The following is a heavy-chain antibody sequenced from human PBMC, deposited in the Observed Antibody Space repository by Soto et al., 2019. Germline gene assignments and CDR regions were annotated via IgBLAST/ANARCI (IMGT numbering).Heavy chain of an antibody. CDR1: GFTFSSYA. CDR3: ARELGATGDY. J-gene: IGHJ4*02. Sequence: QVQLVESGGGVVQPGRSLRLSCAASGFTFSSYAMHWVRQAPGKGPEWVAVISYDGSNKYYADSVKGRFTISRDNSKNTLYLQMNSLRAEDTAVYYCARELGATGDYWGQGTLVTVSS. V-gene: IGHV3-30-3*01. CDR2: ISYDGSNK. D-gene: IGHD1-26*01.